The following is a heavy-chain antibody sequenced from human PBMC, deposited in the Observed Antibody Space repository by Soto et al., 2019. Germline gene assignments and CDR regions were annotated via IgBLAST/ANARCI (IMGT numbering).Heavy chain of an antibody. J-gene: IGHJ6*02. CDR3: ARGKGGYFYDFWSGYYRAEGSYYYGMDV. CDR2: IYYSGST. V-gene: IGHV4-39*01. Sequence: PSETLSLTCTVSGGSISSSSYYWGWIRQPPGKGREWIGSIYYSGSTYYNPSLKSRVTISVDTSKNQFSLKLSSVTAADTAVYYCARGKGGYFYDFWSGYYRAEGSYYYGMDVWGQGTTVTVSS. D-gene: IGHD3-3*01. CDR1: GGSISSSSYY.